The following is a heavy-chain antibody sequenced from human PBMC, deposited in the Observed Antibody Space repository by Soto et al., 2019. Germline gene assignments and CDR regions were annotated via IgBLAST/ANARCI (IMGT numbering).Heavy chain of an antibody. CDR2: INPSGGST. V-gene: IGHV1-46*01. CDR3: ARDEAQDDNWFDP. CDR1: GYTFTSYY. J-gene: IGHJ5*02. Sequence: QVQLVQSGAEVKKPGASVKVSCKASGYTFTSYYMHWVRQAPGQGLEWMGIINPSGGSTSYAQKYQGRVTMTRHTSTSTVYMELSSLRSEDTAVYYCARDEAQDDNWFDPWGQGTLVTVSS.